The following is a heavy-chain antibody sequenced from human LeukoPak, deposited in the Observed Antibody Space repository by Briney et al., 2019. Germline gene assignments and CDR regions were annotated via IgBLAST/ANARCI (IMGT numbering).Heavy chain of an antibody. CDR1: GFTFSTHW. CDR3: ARDGVDAGIYFDY. J-gene: IGHJ4*02. Sequence: PGGSLRLSCGASGFTFSTHWMSWVRQAPGKGLEWVANINQDGRETYYVDSVKGRFTISRDNAQNSLYLQMNSLRAEDTAVHYCARDGVDAGIYFDYWGQGALVTVSS. V-gene: IGHV3-7*01. CDR2: INQDGRET. D-gene: IGHD6-13*01.